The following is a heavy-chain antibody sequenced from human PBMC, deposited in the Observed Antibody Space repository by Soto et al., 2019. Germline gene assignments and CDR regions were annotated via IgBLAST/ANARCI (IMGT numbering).Heavy chain of an antibody. Sequence: PGGSLRLSCAASGFIFRNHVLDWVRQAPGKGLEWVSAIDNSGDGSFYADSVKGRFIISRDNSNDTVFLHMNNLRLEDTAFYYCAKIPSRGMIFGAGSWGQGTLVPVSS. CDR3: AKIPSRGMIFGAGS. CDR1: GFIFRNHV. CDR2: IDNSGDGS. V-gene: IGHV3-23*05. D-gene: IGHD3-3*01. J-gene: IGHJ5*02.